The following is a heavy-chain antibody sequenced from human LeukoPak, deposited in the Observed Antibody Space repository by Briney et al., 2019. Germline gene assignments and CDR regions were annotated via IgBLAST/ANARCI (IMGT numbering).Heavy chain of an antibody. D-gene: IGHD6-13*01. J-gene: IGHJ4*02. Sequence: PGGSLRLSCAASGFAFSSYAMSWVRQAPGKGLEWVSAISGSGGSTYYADSVKGRFTISRDNSKNTLYLQMNSLRAEDTAVYYCAKDRGSSWVFDYWGQGTLVTVSS. CDR1: GFAFSSYA. CDR2: ISGSGGST. CDR3: AKDRGSSWVFDY. V-gene: IGHV3-23*01.